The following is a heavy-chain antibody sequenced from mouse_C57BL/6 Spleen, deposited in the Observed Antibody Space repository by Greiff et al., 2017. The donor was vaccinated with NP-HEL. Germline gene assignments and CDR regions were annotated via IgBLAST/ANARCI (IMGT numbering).Heavy chain of an antibody. Sequence: QVQLKQPGAELVKPGASVKLSCKASGYTFTSYWMQWVKQRPGQGLEWIGEIDPSDSYTNYNQKFKGKATLTVDTSSSTAYMQLSSLTSEDSAVYYCARPGPRYYYAMDYWGQGTSVTVSS. D-gene: IGHD4-1*01. CDR2: IDPSDSYT. CDR1: GYTFTSYW. CDR3: ARPGPRYYYAMDY. J-gene: IGHJ4*01. V-gene: IGHV1-50*01.